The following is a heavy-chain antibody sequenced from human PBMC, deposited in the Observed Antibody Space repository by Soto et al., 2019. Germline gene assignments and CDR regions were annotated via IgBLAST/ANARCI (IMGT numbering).Heavy chain of an antibody. V-gene: IGHV3-15*01. CDR1: GFTFSNYW. D-gene: IGHD2-15*01. CDR3: TTGIVVVVAARGNYYYGMDV. CDR2: IKSKTDGGTT. J-gene: IGHJ6*02. Sequence: PGGCLGLSCAASGFTFSNYWMRWFCQAPGKGLEWVGRIKSKTDGGTTDYAAPVKGRFTISRDDSKNTLYLQMNSLKTEDTAVYYCTTGIVVVVAARGNYYYGMDVWGQGTTVTVSS.